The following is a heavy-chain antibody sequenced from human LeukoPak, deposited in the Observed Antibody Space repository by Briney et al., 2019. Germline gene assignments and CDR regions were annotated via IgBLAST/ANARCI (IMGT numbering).Heavy chain of an antibody. CDR3: ARVRYSSGWYTDY. CDR2: IKQDGSEK. D-gene: IGHD6-19*01. Sequence: GGSLRLSCAASRFTFSSYWMSWVRQAPGKGLEWVANIKQDGSEKYYVDSVKGRFTISRDNAKNSLYLQMNSLRAEDTAVYYCARVRYSSGWYTDYWGQGTLVTVSS. CDR1: RFTFSSYW. V-gene: IGHV3-7*01. J-gene: IGHJ4*02.